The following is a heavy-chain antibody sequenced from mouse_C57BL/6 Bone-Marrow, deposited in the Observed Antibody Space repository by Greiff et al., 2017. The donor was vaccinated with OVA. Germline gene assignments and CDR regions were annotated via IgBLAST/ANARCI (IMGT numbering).Heavy chain of an antibody. J-gene: IGHJ2*01. Sequence: EVMLVESGGGLVQSGRSLRLSCATSGFTFSDFYMEWVRQAPGKGLEWIAASRNKANDYTTEYSASVKGRFIVSRDTSQSILYLQMNALRAEDTAIYYCARGYYYGSYFDYWGQGTTLTVSS. CDR1: GFTFSDFY. D-gene: IGHD1-1*01. CDR3: ARGYYYGSYFDY. V-gene: IGHV7-1*01. CDR2: SRNKANDYTT.